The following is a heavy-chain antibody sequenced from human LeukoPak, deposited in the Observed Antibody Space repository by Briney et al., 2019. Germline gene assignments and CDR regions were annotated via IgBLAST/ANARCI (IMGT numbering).Heavy chain of an antibody. D-gene: IGHD4-23*01. CDR2: IIPIFGTA. CDR1: GGTFSSYA. CDR3: ATRATHGGGNPSGFDY. J-gene: IGHJ4*02. V-gene: IGHV1-69*05. Sequence: ASVKVSCKASGGTFSSYAISWVRQAPGQGLEWMGGIIPIFGTANYAQKFQGRVTITTDESTSTAYMELSSLRSEDTAVYYCATRATHGGGNPSGFDYWGQGTLVSISS.